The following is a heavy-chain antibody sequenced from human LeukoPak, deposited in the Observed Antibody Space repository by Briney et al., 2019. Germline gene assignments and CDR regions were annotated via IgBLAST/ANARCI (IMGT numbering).Heavy chain of an antibody. J-gene: IGHJ3*02. CDR3: AKEHGGSSWYEDAFDI. V-gene: IGHV3-23*01. Sequence: GGSLRLSCAASGFTFSSYAMSWVRQAPGKGLEWVSDISGSGGGTYYADSVKGRFTISRDNSKNTLYLQMNSPRAEDTAVYYCAKEHGGSSWYEDAFDIWGQGTMVTVSS. CDR1: GFTFSSYA. CDR2: ISGSGGGT. D-gene: IGHD6-13*01.